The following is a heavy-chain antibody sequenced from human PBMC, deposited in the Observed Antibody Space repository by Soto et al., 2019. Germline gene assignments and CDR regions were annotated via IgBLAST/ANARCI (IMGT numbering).Heavy chain of an antibody. CDR3: ARSTSGSDYSYGLDV. CDR1: GGSVNSDNYY. Sequence: QVQLQESGPGLVKPSETLSLTCTVSGGSVNSDNYYLSWIRQPPGKGLEWIGYIYHSGSTNYNPSLKSLATISVDTSKNQFFLKQCSVNAADTAVYYCARSTSGSDYSYGLDVWSQGTTVIVSS. V-gene: IGHV4-61*01. D-gene: IGHD6-6*01. CDR2: IYHSGST. J-gene: IGHJ6*02.